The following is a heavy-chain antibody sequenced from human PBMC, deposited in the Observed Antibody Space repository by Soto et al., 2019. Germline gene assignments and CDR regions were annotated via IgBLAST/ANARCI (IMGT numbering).Heavy chain of an antibody. J-gene: IGHJ4*02. CDR3: ARDGGSYYLDY. V-gene: IGHV3-64*01. CDR2: ISGNGGST. D-gene: IGHD1-26*01. Sequence: GGSLRLSCAASGFTFSSYAMSWVRQAPGKGLEWVSAISGNGGSTYYPNSVKGRFTISRDNSKNTLYLQMGSLRAEDMAVYYCARDGGSYYLDYWGQGTLVTVSS. CDR1: GFTFSSYA.